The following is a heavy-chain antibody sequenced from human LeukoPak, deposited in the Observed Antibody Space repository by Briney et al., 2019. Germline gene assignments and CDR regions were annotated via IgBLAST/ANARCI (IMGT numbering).Heavy chain of an antibody. V-gene: IGHV1-69*04. CDR1: GGTFSSYA. CDR3: ASASGIAAARTLAFDY. J-gene: IGHJ4*02. Sequence: SVKVSCKASGGTFSSYAISWVRQAPGQGLEWMGRIIPILGIANYAQKFQGRVTITADKSTSTAYMELSSLRSEDTAVYYCASASGIAAARTLAFDYWGQGTLVTVSS. CDR2: IIPILGIA. D-gene: IGHD6-13*01.